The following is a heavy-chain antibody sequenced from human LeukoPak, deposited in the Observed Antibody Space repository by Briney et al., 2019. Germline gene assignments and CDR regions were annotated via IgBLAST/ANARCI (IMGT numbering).Heavy chain of an antibody. CDR1: GFSFTNYG. V-gene: IGHV3-33*01. CDR2: MSCSGDLL. D-gene: IGHD3-22*01. Sequence: PGGSQRLSCAASGFSFTNYGMHWVRQAPGKGLEWVAVMSCSGDLLHYADSVKGRFTISRDNAKNSLYLQMNSLRAEDTAVYYCARHGLYDSSDYWTFQHWGQGTLVTVSS. CDR3: ARHGLYDSSDYWTFQH. J-gene: IGHJ1*01.